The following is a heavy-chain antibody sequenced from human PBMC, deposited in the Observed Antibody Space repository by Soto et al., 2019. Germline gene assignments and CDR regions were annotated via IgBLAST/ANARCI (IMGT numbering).Heavy chain of an antibody. CDR2: ISYDGSNK. Sequence: PWGSLRLSCAPSGFTFSSYAMHWVRQAPGKGLEWVAVISYDGSNKYYADSVKGRFTISRDSSKNTLYLQMNSLRVEDTAVYYCARDGSIAVAATTWYFDLWGRGTLVTVSS. CDR3: ARDGSIAVAATTWYFDL. D-gene: IGHD6-19*01. V-gene: IGHV3-30-3*01. CDR1: GFTFSSYA. J-gene: IGHJ2*01.